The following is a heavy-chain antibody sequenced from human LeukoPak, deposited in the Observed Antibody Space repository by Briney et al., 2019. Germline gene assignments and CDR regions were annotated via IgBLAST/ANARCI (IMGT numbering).Heavy chain of an antibody. J-gene: IGHJ5*02. CDR1: GYTFTSRG. D-gene: IGHD2-2*01. V-gene: IGHV1-18*04. Sequence: GASVKVSCKASGYTFTSRGISWVRQAPGQGLEWMGWINCHNGNTNYAQKLQGRLTMTTDTSTSTAYMELRSLRSDDTAVYYCAREWHCSSTSCNNWFDPWGQGTLVTVSS. CDR3: AREWHCSSTSCNNWFDP. CDR2: INCHNGNT.